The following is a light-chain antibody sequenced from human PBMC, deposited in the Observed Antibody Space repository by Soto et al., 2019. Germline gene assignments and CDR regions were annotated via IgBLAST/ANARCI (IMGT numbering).Light chain of an antibody. CDR2: DVS. CDR3: SSYTTSNTRQIV. Sequence: QCVLTQPASVSGSPGQSSTISCTGTSSDVGGYNYVSWYQQHPGKAPKFMIYDVSNRPSGVSNRFSGSKSGNTASLTISGLQAEDEADYYCSSYTTSNTRQIVFGTGTKVTVL. V-gene: IGLV2-14*01. CDR1: SSDVGGYNY. J-gene: IGLJ1*01.